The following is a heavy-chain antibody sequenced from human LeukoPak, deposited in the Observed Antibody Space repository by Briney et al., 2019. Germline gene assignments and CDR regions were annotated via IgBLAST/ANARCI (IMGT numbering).Heavy chain of an antibody. Sequence: GGSLRLSCAASGFTFSSYAMSWVRQAPGKGLEWVSAISGSGGSTYYGDSVKGRFTISRDNSKNTLYLQMNSLRAEDTAVYYCAKDTRIDFWSGYYNYWSQGTLVTVSS. CDR1: GFTFSSYA. CDR2: ISGSGGST. CDR3: AKDTRIDFWSGYYNY. J-gene: IGHJ4*02. D-gene: IGHD3-3*01. V-gene: IGHV3-23*01.